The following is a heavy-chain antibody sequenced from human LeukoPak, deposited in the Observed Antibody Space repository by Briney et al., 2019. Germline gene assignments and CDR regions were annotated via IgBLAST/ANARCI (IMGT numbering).Heavy chain of an antibody. D-gene: IGHD3-10*01. CDR1: GFTFSSYSM. CDR3: ARDVGQDDY. Sequence: GSLRLSCAASGFTFSSYSMNWVRQPPGKGLEWIGEIYHSGSTNYNPSLKSRVTISVDKSKNQFSLKLSSVTAADTAVYYCARDVGQDDYWGQGTLVTVSS. CDR2: IYHSGST. J-gene: IGHJ4*02. V-gene: IGHV4-4*02.